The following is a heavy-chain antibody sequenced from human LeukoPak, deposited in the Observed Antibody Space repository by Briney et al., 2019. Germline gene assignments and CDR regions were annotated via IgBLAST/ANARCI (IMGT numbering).Heavy chain of an antibody. CDR3: ANSHDYGDYGSHDY. V-gene: IGHV3-23*01. J-gene: IGHJ4*02. D-gene: IGHD4-17*01. CDR2: ISGSGGST. CDR1: GFTFSSYA. Sequence: GGSLRLSCAASGFTFSSYAMSWVRQAPGKGLEWVSAISGSGGSTYYADSVKGRFTISIDNSKNTLYLQMNSLRAEDTAVYYCANSHDYGDYGSHDYWGQGTLVTVSS.